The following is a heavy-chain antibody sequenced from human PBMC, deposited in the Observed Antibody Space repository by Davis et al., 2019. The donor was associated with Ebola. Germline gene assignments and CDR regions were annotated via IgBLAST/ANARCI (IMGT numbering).Heavy chain of an antibody. CDR3: ARDFQGLSY. CDR1: GFVFSSYR. D-gene: IGHD3-16*01. CDR2: INSDEKST. J-gene: IGHJ4*02. V-gene: IGHV3-74*01. Sequence: GESLKISCAASGFVFSSYRMHWVRQAPGKGLVWVSLINSDEKSTNYADSVKGRFTISRDNAKNTLYLQMNSLRAEDTAVYYCARDFQGLSYWGQGTLVTVSS.